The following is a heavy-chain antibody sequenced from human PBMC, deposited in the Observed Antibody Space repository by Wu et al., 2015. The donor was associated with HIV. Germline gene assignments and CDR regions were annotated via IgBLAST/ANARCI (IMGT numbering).Heavy chain of an antibody. CDR2: ISGHNGHR. D-gene: IGHD1-26*01. V-gene: IGHV1-18*01. J-gene: IGHJ3*02. CDR3: VRSWDAFDI. Sequence: QAQLVQSGAEVRKPGASVRVSCKTSGYTFTSYGIHWVRQAPGQGLEWMAWISGHNGHRDYAQNLQGRVTVTTDTSTTTAHMEVGSLRSEDTAVYYCVRSWDAFDIWGQGTIVTVS. CDR1: GYTFTSYG.